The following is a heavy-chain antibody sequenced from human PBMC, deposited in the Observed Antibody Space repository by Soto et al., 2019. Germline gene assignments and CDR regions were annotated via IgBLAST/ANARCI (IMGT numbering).Heavy chain of an antibody. J-gene: IGHJ5*02. CDR3: ARDRDCSGGSCWVRRRPSGFDP. V-gene: IGHV3-33*01. Sequence: QVQLVESGGGVVQPGRSLRLSCAASGFTFSSYGMHWVRQAPGKGLEWVAVIWYDGSNKYYADSVKGRFTISRDNSKNTRYLQMNSLRAVDTAVYYCARDRDCSGGSCWVRRRPSGFDPWGQGTLVTVSS. CDR2: IWYDGSNK. CDR1: GFTFSSYG. D-gene: IGHD2-15*01.